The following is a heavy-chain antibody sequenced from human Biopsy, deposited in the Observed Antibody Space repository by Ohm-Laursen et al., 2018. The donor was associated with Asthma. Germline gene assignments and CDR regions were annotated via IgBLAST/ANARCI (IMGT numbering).Heavy chain of an antibody. V-gene: IGHV3-30*03. CDR1: GFSFSTYG. J-gene: IGHJ6*02. CDR2: IAWDGINS. CDR3: ARAGESDLVGGLDV. Sequence: SLRLSCSASGFSFSTYGMHWVRQAPGKGLEWVAYIAWDGINSYYADSVKGRFTISRDNSRNTLYLQKNSLRADDTAVYYCARAGESDLVGGLDVWGQGTTVIVS. D-gene: IGHD2-21*01.